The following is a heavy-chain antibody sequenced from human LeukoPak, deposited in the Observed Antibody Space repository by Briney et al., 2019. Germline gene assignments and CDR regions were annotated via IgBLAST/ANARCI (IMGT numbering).Heavy chain of an antibody. CDR3: AGVGSSNWLGIFDY. CDR1: GGSFSGYY. CDR2: INHSGST. V-gene: IGHV4-34*01. J-gene: IGHJ4*02. D-gene: IGHD4-11*01. Sequence: SETLSLTCAVNGGSFSGYYWTWIRQPPGKGLEWIGEINHSGSTNYNPSLKSRVTISVDRSKNQFSLKLSSVTAADTAVYYCAGVGSSNWLGIFDYWGQGTLVTVSS.